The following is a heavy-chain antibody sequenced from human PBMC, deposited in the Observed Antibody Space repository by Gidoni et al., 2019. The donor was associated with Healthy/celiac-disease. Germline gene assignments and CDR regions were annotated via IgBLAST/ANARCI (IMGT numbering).Heavy chain of an antibody. CDR2: ISGSGGST. CDR3: AKAYYGSGRFFDY. J-gene: IGHJ4*02. CDR1: GFPFSSYA. V-gene: IGHV3-23*01. Sequence: EVQLLESGGGLVQPGGSLRPPRAASGFPFSSYAMSWVRQAPGKGLEWVSAISGSGGSTYYADSVKGRFTISRDNSKNTLYLQMNSLRAEDTAVYYCAKAYYGSGRFFDYWGQGTLVTVSS. D-gene: IGHD3-10*01.